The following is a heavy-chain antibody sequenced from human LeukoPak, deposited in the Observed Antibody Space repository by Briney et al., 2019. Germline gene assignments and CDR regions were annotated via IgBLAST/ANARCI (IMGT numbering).Heavy chain of an antibody. Sequence: ASVKVSCKVSGYTLTELSMHWVRPAPGKGLGWMGGFDPEDGETIYAQKFQGRVTMTEDTSTDTAYMELSSLRSEDTAVYYCATDARVLWFGELPDSYWGQGTLVTVSS. CDR2: FDPEDGET. V-gene: IGHV1-24*01. J-gene: IGHJ4*02. CDR1: GYTLTELS. D-gene: IGHD3-10*01. CDR3: ATDARVLWFGELPDSY.